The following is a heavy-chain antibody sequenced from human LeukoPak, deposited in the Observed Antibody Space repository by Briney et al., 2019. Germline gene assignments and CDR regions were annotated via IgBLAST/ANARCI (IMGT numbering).Heavy chain of an antibody. CDR3: ARDLIVVVNFDPPYFDY. CDR1: GYTFTSYG. CDR2: ISAYNGNT. D-gene: IGHD3-22*01. J-gene: IGHJ4*02. V-gene: IGHV1-18*01. Sequence: ASVKVSCKASGYTFTSYGISWLRQAPGQGLEWMEWISAYNGNTNYAQKLQGRVTMTTDTSTSTAYMELRSLRSDDTAVYYCARDLIVVVNFDPPYFDYWGQGTLVTVSS.